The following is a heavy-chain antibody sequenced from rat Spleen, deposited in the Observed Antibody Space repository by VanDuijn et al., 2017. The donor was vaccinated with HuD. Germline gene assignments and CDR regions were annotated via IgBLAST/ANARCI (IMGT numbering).Heavy chain of an antibody. J-gene: IGHJ3*01. CDR3: ARSDGTHYYLPFVD. CDR2: INSAGST. D-gene: IGHD1-12*02. CDR1: GYSITTAYR. V-gene: IGHV3-3*01. Sequence: EVHLQESGPGLVKPSQSLSLTCSVTGYSITTAYRWNWIRKFPGNRLEWMGYINSAGSTVYNPSLQGRVSISRDTSKNQFFLQVNSVTTEDTATYYCARSDGTHYYLPFVDWGQGTLVTVSS.